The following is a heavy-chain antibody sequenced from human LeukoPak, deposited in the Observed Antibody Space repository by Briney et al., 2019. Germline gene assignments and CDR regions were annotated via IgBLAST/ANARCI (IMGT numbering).Heavy chain of an antibody. CDR3: ARELHSGGSCCTFDY. Sequence: PSETLSLTCTVSGGSISSGSYYWSCIRRPAGKGLEWIARIYTSGNTNYNPSLTSRVTISVDTSKNPFSLKLSSVTAADTAVYYCARELHSGGSCCTFDYWGQGTLVTVSS. V-gene: IGHV4-61*02. D-gene: IGHD2-15*01. J-gene: IGHJ4*02. CDR1: GGSISSGSYY. CDR2: IYTSGNT.